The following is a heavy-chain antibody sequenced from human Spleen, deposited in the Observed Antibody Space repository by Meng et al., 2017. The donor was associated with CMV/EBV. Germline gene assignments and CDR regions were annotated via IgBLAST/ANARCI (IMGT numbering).Heavy chain of an antibody. Sequence: GESLKISCAASGFTFNNFAMHWVRQGPGKGLEWVAVISYDGSNKYYADSVKGRLTISRDNSKNTLNLHVNSLRAEDTAVYYCARDLHGGCLDPWGQGTLVTVSS. CDR1: GFTFNNFA. D-gene: IGHD3-16*01. V-gene: IGHV3-30*04. J-gene: IGHJ5*02. CDR3: ARDLHGGCLDP. CDR2: ISYDGSNK.